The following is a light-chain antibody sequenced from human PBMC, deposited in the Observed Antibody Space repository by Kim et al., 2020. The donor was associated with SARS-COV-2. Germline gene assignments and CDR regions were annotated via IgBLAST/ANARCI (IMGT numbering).Light chain of an antibody. J-gene: IGKJ1*01. CDR3: QQYNRYSA. Sequence: DIQMTQSPSTLSASVGDRVTITCRASQSISQWLAWYQQKPGKAPKLLIYKASSLESGVPSRFSGSGSGTEFTLTISSLQPDDFATYYCQQYNRYSAFGQGTKVDIK. CDR2: KAS. CDR1: QSISQW. V-gene: IGKV1-5*03.